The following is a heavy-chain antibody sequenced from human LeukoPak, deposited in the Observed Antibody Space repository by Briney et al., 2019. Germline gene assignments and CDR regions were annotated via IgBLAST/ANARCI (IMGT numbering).Heavy chain of an antibody. CDR2: IIPIFGTA. CDR3: ARDGYSGSYLDY. Sequence: ASVKVSCKASGGTFSSYAISWVRQAPGQRLEWMGGIIPIFGTANYAQKFQGRVTITTDESTSTAYMELSSLRSEDTAVYYCARDGYSGSYLDYWGQGTLVTVSS. CDR1: GGTFSSYA. D-gene: IGHD1-26*01. J-gene: IGHJ4*02. V-gene: IGHV1-69*05.